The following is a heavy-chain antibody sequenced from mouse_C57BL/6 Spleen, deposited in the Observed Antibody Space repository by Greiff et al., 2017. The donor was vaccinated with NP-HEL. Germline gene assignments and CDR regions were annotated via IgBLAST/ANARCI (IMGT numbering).Heavy chain of an antibody. CDR3: ARYSSGAMDY. CDR1: GFTFSSYT. CDR2: ISGGGGNT. V-gene: IGHV5-9*01. D-gene: IGHD3-1*01. Sequence: EVKLMESGGGLVKPGGSLKLSCAASGFTFSSYTMSWVRQTPEKRLEWVATISGGGGNTDYPDSVKGRFTISRDNAKNTLYLQMSSLRSEDTALYDCARYSSGAMDYWGQGTSVTVSS. J-gene: IGHJ4*01.